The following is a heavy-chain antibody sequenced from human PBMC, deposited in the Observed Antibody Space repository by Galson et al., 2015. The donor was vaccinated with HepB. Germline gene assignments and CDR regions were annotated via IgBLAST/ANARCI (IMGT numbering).Heavy chain of an antibody. CDR2: IYSGGST. Sequence: SLRLSCAASGFTVSSNYMSWVRQAPGKGLEWVSVIYSGGSTYYADSVKGRFTISRDNSKNSLYLQMNSLRAEDTAVYYCARPTLGWYFDLWGRGTLVTVSS. CDR3: ARPTLGWYFDL. CDR1: GFTVSSNY. D-gene: IGHD3-16*01. J-gene: IGHJ2*01. V-gene: IGHV3-53*01.